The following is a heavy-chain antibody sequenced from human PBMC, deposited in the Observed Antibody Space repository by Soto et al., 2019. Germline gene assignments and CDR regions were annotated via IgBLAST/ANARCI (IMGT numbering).Heavy chain of an antibody. J-gene: IGHJ6*02. CDR3: ASGGVILTGYPMYYLLAV. D-gene: IGHD3-9*01. CDR1: GYTFTSYA. CDR2: INAGNGNT. Sequence: RASVKVSCKASGYTFTSYAMHWVRQAPGQRLEWMGWINAGNGNTKYSQKFQGRVTITRDTSASTAYMELSSLRSEDTTVYYCASGGVILTGYPMYYLLAVCGQGSTVPGSS. V-gene: IGHV1-3*01.